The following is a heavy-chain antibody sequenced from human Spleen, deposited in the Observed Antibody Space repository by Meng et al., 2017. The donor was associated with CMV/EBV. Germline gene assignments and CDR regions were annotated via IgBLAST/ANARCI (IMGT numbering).Heavy chain of an antibody. D-gene: IGHD6-19*01. Sequence: PQLWESAPGLVKPSETLSLPCTVSGGSISSSSYYWGWIRRPPGKGLEWIGSIYYSGSTYYNPSLKSRVTISVDTSKNQFSLKLSSVTAADTAVYYCAGGDSSGWWIDYWGQGTLVTVSS. J-gene: IGHJ4*02. CDR2: IYYSGST. V-gene: IGHV4-39*07. CDR3: AGGDSSGWWIDY. CDR1: GGSISSSSYY.